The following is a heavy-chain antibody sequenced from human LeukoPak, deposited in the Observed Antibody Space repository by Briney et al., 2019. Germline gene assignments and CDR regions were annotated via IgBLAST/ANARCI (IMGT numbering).Heavy chain of an antibody. CDR3: ATDRNVKWARLTDEGDAFDI. CDR1: GGTFSSYA. J-gene: IGHJ3*02. D-gene: IGHD2-8*01. CDR2: IIPIVGIA. V-gene: IGHV1-69*04. Sequence: SVEISCKASGGTFSSYAISWVRQAPGQGLEWMGRIIPIVGIANYAQKFQGRVTIIADKFTSTAYMELSSLRSEDTAVYYCATDRNVKWARLTDEGDAFDIWGQGTMVTVSS.